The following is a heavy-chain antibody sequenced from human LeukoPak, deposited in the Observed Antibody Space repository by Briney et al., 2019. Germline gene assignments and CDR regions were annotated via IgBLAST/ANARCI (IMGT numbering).Heavy chain of an antibody. CDR2: ISVSGHKT. CDR3: AKCSGGSCYYQYFGY. D-gene: IGHD2-15*01. J-gene: IGHJ4*02. V-gene: IGHV3-23*01. CDR1: GFSFSRYS. Sequence: GGSLRLSCAASGFSFSRYSMSWVRQAPGKGLEWVSGISVSGHKTYHADSVKGRFTISRDNSKNTLYLQMNSLRAEDTAVYYCAKCSGGSCYYQYFGYWGQGTLVTVSS.